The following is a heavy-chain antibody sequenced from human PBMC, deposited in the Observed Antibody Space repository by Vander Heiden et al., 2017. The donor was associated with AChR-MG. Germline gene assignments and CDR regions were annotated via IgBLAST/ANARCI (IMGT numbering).Heavy chain of an antibody. J-gene: IGHJ6*02. Sequence: EVQLVESGGGLVQPGGSLRLSCAASGFTFSSYSMNWVRQAPGKGLEWVSYISSSSSSIYYADSVRGRLTISRDNAKNSLYLQMNSLRDEDTAVYYCARKQTYYHGMDVWGQGTTVTVSS. CDR3: ARKQTYYHGMDV. CDR2: ISSSSSSI. CDR1: GFTFSSYS. D-gene: IGHD6-13*01. V-gene: IGHV3-48*02.